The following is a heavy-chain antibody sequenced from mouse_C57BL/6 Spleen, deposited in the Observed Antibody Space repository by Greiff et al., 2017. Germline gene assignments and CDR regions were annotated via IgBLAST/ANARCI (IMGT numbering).Heavy chain of an antibody. CDR2: ISDGGSYT. J-gene: IGHJ1*03. CDR3: ARETGWYFDV. Sequence: EVKLMESGGGLVKPGGSLKLSCAASGFTFSSYAMSWVRQTPEKRLEWVATISDGGSYTYYPDNVKGRVTISRDNAKNNLYLQMSHLKSEDTAMYYCARETGWYFDVWGTGTTVTVSS. D-gene: IGHD4-1*01. CDR1: GFTFSSYA. V-gene: IGHV5-4*01.